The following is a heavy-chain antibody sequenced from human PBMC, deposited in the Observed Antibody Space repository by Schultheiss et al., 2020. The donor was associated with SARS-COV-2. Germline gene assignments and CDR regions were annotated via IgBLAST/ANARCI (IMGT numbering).Heavy chain of an antibody. CDR2: INHSGST. Sequence: SETLSLTCAVNGGSFSGYYWSWIRQPPGKGLEWIGEINHSGSTNYNPSLKSRVTISVDTSKKQFSLKLRSVTAADTAVYYCAREGYYYDSSGYFSIFDYWGQGTLVTVSS. CDR1: GGSFSGYY. D-gene: IGHD3-22*01. V-gene: IGHV4-34*01. CDR3: AREGYYYDSSGYFSIFDY. J-gene: IGHJ4*02.